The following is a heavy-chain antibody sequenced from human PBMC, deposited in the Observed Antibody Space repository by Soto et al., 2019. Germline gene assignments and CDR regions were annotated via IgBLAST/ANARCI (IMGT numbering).Heavy chain of an antibody. CDR3: AREMTIFGVAPGGGVDV. D-gene: IGHD3-3*01. J-gene: IGHJ6*02. V-gene: IGHV4-30-2*01. CDR2: IYQNGRT. CDR1: GGSISTFDYS. Sequence: SETLYLTCAVSGGSISTFDYSWSWLRQAPGRGLEWIGSIYQNGRTYYIPSLKSRATMSLDKSKNQFSLKITSAVAADTARYYCAREMTIFGVAPGGGVDVWGQGTTVTVSS.